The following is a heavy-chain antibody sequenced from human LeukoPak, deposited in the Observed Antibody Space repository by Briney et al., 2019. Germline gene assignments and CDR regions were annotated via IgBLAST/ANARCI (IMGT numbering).Heavy chain of an antibody. CDR3: ARGSVPAAKGRNWFDP. Sequence: NPNSGGTNYAQKFQGRVTMTRDTSISTAYMELSRLRFDDTAVYYCARGSVPAAKGRNWFDPWGQGTLVTVSS. V-gene: IGHV1-2*02. D-gene: IGHD2-2*01. CDR2: NPNSGGT. J-gene: IGHJ5*02.